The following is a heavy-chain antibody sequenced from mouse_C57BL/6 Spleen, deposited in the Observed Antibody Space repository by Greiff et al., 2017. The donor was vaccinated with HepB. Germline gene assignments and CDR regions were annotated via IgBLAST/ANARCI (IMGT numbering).Heavy chain of an antibody. J-gene: IGHJ4*01. CDR1: GYAFTNYL. CDR2: INPGSGGT. D-gene: IGHD2-5*01. V-gene: IGHV1-54*01. Sequence: VKLMESGAELVRPGTSVKVSCKASGYAFTNYLIEWVKQRPGQGLEWIGVINPGSGGTNYNEKFKGKATLTADKSSSTAYMQLSSLTSEDSAVYFCAREDYYSNYYYAMDYWGQGTSVTVSS. CDR3: AREDYYSNYYYAMDY.